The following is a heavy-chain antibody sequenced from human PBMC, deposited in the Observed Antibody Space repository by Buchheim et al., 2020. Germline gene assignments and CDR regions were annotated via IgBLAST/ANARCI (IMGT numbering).Heavy chain of an antibody. V-gene: IGHV3-48*03. J-gene: IGHJ4*02. D-gene: IGHD3-16*02. Sequence: EVQLVESGGGLVQPGGSLRLSCAASGFTFSSYEMNWVRQAPGKGLEWVSYISSSGSTIYYADSVKGRFTISRDNAKKSLYLQMNSLRAEDTAVYYCARAYYDYVWGSYRPTREYYFDYWGQGTL. CDR3: ARAYYDYVWGSYRPTREYYFDY. CDR1: GFTFSSYE. CDR2: ISSSGSTI.